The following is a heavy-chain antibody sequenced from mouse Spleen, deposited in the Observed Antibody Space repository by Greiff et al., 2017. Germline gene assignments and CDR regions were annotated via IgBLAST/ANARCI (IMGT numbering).Heavy chain of an antibody. V-gene: IGHV1-76*01. Sequence: VHLVESGAELVRPGASVKLSCKASGYTFTDYYINWVKQRPGQGLEWIARIYPGSGNTYYNEKFKGKATLTAEKSSSTAYMQLSSLTSEDSAVYFCARERDYNDFAYWGQGTLVTVSA. J-gene: IGHJ3*01. D-gene: IGHD1-1*01. CDR2: IYPGSGNT. CDR1: GYTFTDYY. CDR3: ARERDYNDFAY.